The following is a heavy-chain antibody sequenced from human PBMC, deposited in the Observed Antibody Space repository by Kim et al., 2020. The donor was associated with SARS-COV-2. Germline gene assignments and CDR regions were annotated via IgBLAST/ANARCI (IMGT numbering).Heavy chain of an antibody. J-gene: IGHJ4*02. Sequence: ADSVKGRFTNDRDNPKTPLYLQMNSLRAEDTAVYYCAGTEFWSGYYFDYWGQGTLVTVSS. V-gene: IGHV3-11*01. D-gene: IGHD3-3*01. CDR3: AGTEFWSGYYFDY.